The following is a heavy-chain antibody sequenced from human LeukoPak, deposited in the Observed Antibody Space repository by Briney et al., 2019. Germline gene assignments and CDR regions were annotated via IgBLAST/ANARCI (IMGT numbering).Heavy chain of an antibody. V-gene: IGHV3-23*01. J-gene: IGHJ4*02. CDR3: ARALGYSYGY. CDR2: ISGSGGST. Sequence: GGSLRLSCAASGFTFSSYAMSWVRQAPGKGLEWVSAISGSGGSTYYADSVKGRFTISRDNAKNSLYLQMNTLRAEDTAVYYCARALGYSYGYWGQGTLVTVSS. CDR1: GFTFSSYA. D-gene: IGHD5-18*01.